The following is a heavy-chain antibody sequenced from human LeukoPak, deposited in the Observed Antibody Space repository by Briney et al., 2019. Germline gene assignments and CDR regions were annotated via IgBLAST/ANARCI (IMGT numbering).Heavy chain of an antibody. Sequence: QTGGSLRLSCAASGFTFSSYGMHWVRQAPGKGLEWVAVISYDGSNKYYADSVKGRFTISRDNSKNTLYLQMSSLRAEDTALYYCARDFDFWSAIWGQGTLVTVSS. CDR3: ARDFDFWSAI. D-gene: IGHD3-3*01. CDR1: GFTFSSYG. V-gene: IGHV3-30*03. CDR2: ISYDGSNK. J-gene: IGHJ4*02.